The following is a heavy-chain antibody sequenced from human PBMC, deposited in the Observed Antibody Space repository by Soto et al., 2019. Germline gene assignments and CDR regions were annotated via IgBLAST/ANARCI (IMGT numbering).Heavy chain of an antibody. CDR1: GFTFSNYY. D-gene: IGHD6-19*01. J-gene: IGHJ4*02. Sequence: GGSLRLSCAASGFTFSNYYMTWIRQAPGKGLECLSYISSREVTVYYADSVKGRFTISRDNTRNSLYLQMTTLRDEDTAVYYCARVSASGWHVNGRDYFDSWGQGTLVTVSS. V-gene: IGHV3-11*01. CDR3: ARVSASGWHVNGRDYFDS. CDR2: ISSREVTV.